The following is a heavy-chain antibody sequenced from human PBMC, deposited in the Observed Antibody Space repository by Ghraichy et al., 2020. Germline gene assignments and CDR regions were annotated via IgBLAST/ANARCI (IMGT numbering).Heavy chain of an antibody. CDR1: GGSISGSY. V-gene: IGHV4-59*08. CDR3: SRLAPYDLPGQTYSYHPMDV. CDR2: IHYTGTT. J-gene: IGHJ6*02. D-gene: IGHD3-3*01. Sequence: SETLSLTCTVSGGSISGSYWTWVRQPPGKRLEWIGYIHYTGTTSYNPSLTSRVTMSVDTSKNQFSLMLSSVTAADTAVYYCSRLAPYDLPGQTYSYHPMDVWGQGTTVTVSS.